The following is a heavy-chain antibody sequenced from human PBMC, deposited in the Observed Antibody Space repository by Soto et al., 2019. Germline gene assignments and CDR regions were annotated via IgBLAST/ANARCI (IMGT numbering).Heavy chain of an antibody. CDR2: INPSGGST. CDR1: GYTFTSYY. V-gene: IGHV1-46*01. D-gene: IGHD3-3*02. J-gene: IGHJ5*02. Sequence: QVQLVQSGAEVKKPGASVKVSCKASGYTFTSYYMHWVRQAPGQGLEWMGIINPSGGSTXYXXXXXXXXXXXXXXXXXXXXXXXXXXXXXXXXXXXXXXXRITMXNXXDPWXQGXXVTV. CDR3: XXXRITMXNXXDP.